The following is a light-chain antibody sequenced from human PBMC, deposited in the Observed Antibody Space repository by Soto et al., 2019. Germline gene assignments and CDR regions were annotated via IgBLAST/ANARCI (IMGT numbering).Light chain of an antibody. CDR2: AAS. CDR1: QSVSIN. V-gene: IGKV3-15*01. Sequence: EIVMTQSPATLSVSPGERATLSYRASQSVSINLAWYQQKPGQAPMLLIYAASTRATGIPARFSGSGSGTEFTLTISSLQAEDFAVYYCQQYNNWPAFGQGTKVEIK. J-gene: IGKJ1*01. CDR3: QQYNNWPA.